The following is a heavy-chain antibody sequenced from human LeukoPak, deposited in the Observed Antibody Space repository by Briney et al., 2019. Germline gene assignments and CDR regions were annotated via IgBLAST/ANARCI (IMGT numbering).Heavy chain of an antibody. CDR3: ASNGCSGGSCYGKADYYYGMDV. D-gene: IGHD2-15*01. J-gene: IGHJ6*02. Sequence: PSETLSLTCTVSGGSISSGGYYWSWIRQHPGKGLEWIGYIYYSGSTYYNPSLKSRVTISVDTPKNQFSLKLSSVTAADTAVYYCASNGCSGGSCYGKADYYYGMDVWGQGTTVTVSS. V-gene: IGHV4-31*03. CDR1: GGSISSGGYY. CDR2: IYYSGST.